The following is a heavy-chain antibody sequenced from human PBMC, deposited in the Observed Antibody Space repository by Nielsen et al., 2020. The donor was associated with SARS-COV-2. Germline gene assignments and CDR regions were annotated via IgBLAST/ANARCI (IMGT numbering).Heavy chain of an antibody. J-gene: IGHJ6*02. CDR1: GYTLTELS. CDR2: FDPEDGET. V-gene: IGHV1-24*01. D-gene: IGHD6-6*01. CDR3: ATAYSSSSFDYYYGMDV. Sequence: ASVKVSCKVSGYTLTELSMHWVRQAPGKGLEWMGGFDPEDGETIYAQKFQGRVTMTEDTSTDTAYMELSSLRSEDTAVYYCATAYSSSSFDYYYGMDVWDQGTTVTVSS.